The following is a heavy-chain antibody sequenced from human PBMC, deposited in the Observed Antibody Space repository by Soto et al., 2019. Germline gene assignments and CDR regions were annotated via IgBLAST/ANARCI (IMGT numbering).Heavy chain of an antibody. CDR1: GYTFTGYY. J-gene: IGHJ4*02. CDR3: ARGGSSSLDY. D-gene: IGHD6-6*01. Sequence: QVQLVQSGAEVKKPGASVKVSCKASGYTFTGYYMHWVRQAPGQGPKWMGWINPNSGGTTYAQKFQGRVTVTRDTSISTAYMELSSLSSDDTAVYYCARGGSSSLDYWGQGTLVTVSS. CDR2: INPNSGGT. V-gene: IGHV1-2*02.